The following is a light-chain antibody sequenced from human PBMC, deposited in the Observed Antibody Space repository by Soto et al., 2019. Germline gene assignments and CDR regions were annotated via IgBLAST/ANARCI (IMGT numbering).Light chain of an antibody. V-gene: IGKV3-20*01. CDR2: GAS. CDR3: QQYGNSPFT. CDR1: PSVSSSY. Sequence: EIVLTQSPGTLSLSPGERATLSCRASPSVSSSYLAWYQQKPGQAPRLLIYGASSRATGIPDRFSGSGSGTDFTLTISRLEPEDFAVYYWQQYGNSPFTFGPGTKVAI. J-gene: IGKJ3*01.